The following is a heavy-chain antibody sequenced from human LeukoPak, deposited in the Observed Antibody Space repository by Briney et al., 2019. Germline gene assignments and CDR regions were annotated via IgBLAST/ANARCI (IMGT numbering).Heavy chain of an antibody. CDR2: IYSGGST. Sequence: GGSLRLSCAASRFTVSSNYMSWVRQAPGKGLEWVSVIYSGGSTYYADSVKGRFTISRDNSKNTLYLQMNSLRAEDTAVYYCARVVNRYYDSSGYPPGAFDIWGQGTMVTVSS. CDR3: ARVVNRYYDSSGYPPGAFDI. V-gene: IGHV3-53*01. J-gene: IGHJ3*02. CDR1: RFTVSSNY. D-gene: IGHD3-22*01.